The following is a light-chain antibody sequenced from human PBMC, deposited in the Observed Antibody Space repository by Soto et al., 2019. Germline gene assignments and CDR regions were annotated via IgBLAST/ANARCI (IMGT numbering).Light chain of an antibody. CDR1: TSDVGGYNY. CDR2: EVS. CDR3: FSYTTSSAPYV. Sequence: QSALTQPASVSGSHGQSITISCTGTTSDVGGYNYVSWYQQHPGKAPKLMIYEVSNRPSGVSNRFSGSKSGNTASLTISGLQAEDEAAYYCFSYTTSSAPYVFGTGTKFTVL. J-gene: IGLJ1*01. V-gene: IGLV2-14*01.